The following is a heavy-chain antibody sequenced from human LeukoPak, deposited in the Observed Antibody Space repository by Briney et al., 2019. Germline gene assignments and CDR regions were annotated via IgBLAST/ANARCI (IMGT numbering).Heavy chain of an antibody. Sequence: GASVKVSCKASGGTFSSYAISWVRRAPGQGLEWMGGIIPIFGTANYAQKCQGRVTITADESTSTVYMELSSLRSEDTAVYYCARGLPSIAVAGTFQESTYYYYYYMDVWGKGTTVTISS. V-gene: IGHV1-69*13. D-gene: IGHD6-19*01. CDR1: GGTFSSYA. CDR2: IIPIFGTA. CDR3: ARGLPSIAVAGTFQESTYYYYYYMDV. J-gene: IGHJ6*03.